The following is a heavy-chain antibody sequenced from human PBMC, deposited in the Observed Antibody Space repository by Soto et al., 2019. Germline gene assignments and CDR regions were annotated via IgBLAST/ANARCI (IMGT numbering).Heavy chain of an antibody. V-gene: IGHV3-30-3*01. CDR1: GFTFSSYA. Sequence: QVQLVESGGGVAQPGRSLRLSCAASGFTFSSYAMHWVRQAPGKGLEWVAVILYDGSNKYYADSVKGRFTISRDNPKNTLYLQMNSLRVEDTAVYYCARSLGFYYYAMDVWGQGTTVTVSS. CDR2: ILYDGSNK. CDR3: ARSLGFYYYAMDV. J-gene: IGHJ6*02.